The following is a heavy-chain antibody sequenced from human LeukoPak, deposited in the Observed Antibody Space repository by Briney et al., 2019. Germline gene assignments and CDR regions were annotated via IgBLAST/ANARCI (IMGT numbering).Heavy chain of an antibody. Sequence: GSLRLSCAASGFTFSDYYMSWIRQAPGKGLEWVSYISSSGSTIYYADSVKGRFTISRDNAKNSLYLQMNSLRAEDTAVYYCATTYYYDRWGRAFDIWGQGTMVTVSS. CDR2: ISSSGSTI. V-gene: IGHV3-11*04. J-gene: IGHJ3*02. D-gene: IGHD3-22*01. CDR3: ATTYYYDRWGRAFDI. CDR1: GFTFSDYY.